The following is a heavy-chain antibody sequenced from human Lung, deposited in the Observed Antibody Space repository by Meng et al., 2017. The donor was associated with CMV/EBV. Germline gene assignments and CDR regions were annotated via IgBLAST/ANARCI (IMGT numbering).Heavy chain of an antibody. J-gene: IGHJ6*02. CDR2: IYSGGST. CDR3: ARDLEWFGSGGYFGMDG. CDR1: GFTVSDNY. D-gene: IGHD3-10*01. Sequence: GGSLRLXCAASGFTVSDNYMSWVRQAPGKGLEWVSVIYSGGSTYYADSVKGRFTISRDNSKNTLYLQMNSLRAEDTAVYYCARDLEWFGSGGYFGMDGWGQGXTVTVSS. V-gene: IGHV3-66*02.